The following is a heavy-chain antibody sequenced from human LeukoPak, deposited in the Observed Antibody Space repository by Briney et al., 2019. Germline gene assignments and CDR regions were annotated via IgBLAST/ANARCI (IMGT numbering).Heavy chain of an antibody. D-gene: IGHD2-15*01. CDR3: ARDFTGSYLDY. Sequence: GASVKVSCKASGYTFTDYYVYWVRQAPGQGLECMGWIRPDSGGTNYAQKFQGRVTMTRDTSISTAYVELTRLTSDDTAVYYCARDFTGSYLDYWGQGTLVTVSS. CDR1: GYTFTDYY. J-gene: IGHJ4*02. V-gene: IGHV1-2*02. CDR2: IRPDSGGT.